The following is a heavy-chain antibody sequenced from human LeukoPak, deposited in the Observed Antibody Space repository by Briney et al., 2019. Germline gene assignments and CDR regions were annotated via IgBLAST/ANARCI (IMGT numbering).Heavy chain of an antibody. D-gene: IGHD6-13*01. Sequence: KPSETLSLTCTVSVGSITAYHWSWIRQPPGKGLEWIGYIYHSGSTNYNPSLESRVALSLDTSKKQFSLKLTSVTAADTAVYYCARESIAAAGIDYWGQGTLVTVSS. CDR2: IYHSGST. J-gene: IGHJ4*02. CDR1: VGSITAYH. V-gene: IGHV4-59*01. CDR3: ARESIAAAGIDY.